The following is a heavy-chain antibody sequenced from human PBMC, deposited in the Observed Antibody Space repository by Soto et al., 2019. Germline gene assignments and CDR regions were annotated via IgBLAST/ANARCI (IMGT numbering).Heavy chain of an antibody. Sequence: GGSLRLSCAASGFTFSSYAMSWVRQAQGKGLEWVSVISGSGGSASYADSVQGRFTISRDNSNNTLYLQMNSLGAEDTAIYSCVREASGWYSRGSFDFWGRGTMVTVSS. D-gene: IGHD6-19*01. V-gene: IGHV3-23*01. CDR2: ISGSGGSA. CDR1: GFTFSSYA. J-gene: IGHJ3*01. CDR3: VREASGWYSRGSFDF.